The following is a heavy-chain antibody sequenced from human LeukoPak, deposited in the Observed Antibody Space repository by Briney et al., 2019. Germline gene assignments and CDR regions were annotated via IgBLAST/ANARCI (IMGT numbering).Heavy chain of an antibody. Sequence: GGSLRLSCAASGFTFSNYAMSWVRQAPTKGLEWVSTISGSGDGTYYADSVKGRFTTSRDFSKNTLYLQMNSLRAEDTAVYYCAKIKFPLPPARWPSIYWGQGTLVTVSS. J-gene: IGHJ4*02. D-gene: IGHD5-24*01. V-gene: IGHV3-23*01. CDR2: ISGSGDGT. CDR1: GFTFSNYA. CDR3: AKIKFPLPPARWPSIY.